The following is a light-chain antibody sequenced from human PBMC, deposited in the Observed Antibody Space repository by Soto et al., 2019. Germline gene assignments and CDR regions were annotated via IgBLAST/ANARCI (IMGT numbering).Light chain of an antibody. J-gene: IGKJ4*01. V-gene: IGKV1-17*01. Sequence: DIQMTQSPSSLSASVGDRVTITCRASQGIRNDLGWYQQKPGKAPDLLIYSASTLQSEVPSRFSGSGSETEFSLTIRALQPEDFATYYCQQLSRYPLTFGGGTKVDIK. CDR3: QQLSRYPLT. CDR2: SAS. CDR1: QGIRND.